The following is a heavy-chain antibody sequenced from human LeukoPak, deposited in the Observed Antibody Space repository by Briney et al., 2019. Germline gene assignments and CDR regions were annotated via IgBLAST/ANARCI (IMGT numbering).Heavy chain of an antibody. CDR1: GFTLNNYA. J-gene: IGHJ4*02. D-gene: IGHD3-10*01. CDR3: AKDFLYNVVDY. CDR2: ISGSGSSS. V-gene: IGHV3-23*01. Sequence: PGGSLRLSCAASGFTLNNYAMTWVRQAPGMGLEWVSSISGSGSSSYYADSVKGRFTVSRDNSKNTLHLQMNSLRAEDTAVYYCAKDFLYNVVDYWGQGTLVAVSS.